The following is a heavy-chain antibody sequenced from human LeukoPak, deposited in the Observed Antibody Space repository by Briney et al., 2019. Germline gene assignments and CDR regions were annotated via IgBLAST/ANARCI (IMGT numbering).Heavy chain of an antibody. V-gene: IGHV3-21*01. J-gene: IGHJ4*02. CDR3: AKDSMFSGSSYYFDY. Sequence: AGGSLRLSCAASGFTFSSYSMNWVRQAPGKGLEWVSSISSSSSYIYYADSVKGRFTISRDNAKNSLYLQMNSLRAEDTAVYYCAKDSMFSGSSYYFDYWGQGTLVTVSS. CDR2: ISSSSSYI. D-gene: IGHD1-26*01. CDR1: GFTFSSYS.